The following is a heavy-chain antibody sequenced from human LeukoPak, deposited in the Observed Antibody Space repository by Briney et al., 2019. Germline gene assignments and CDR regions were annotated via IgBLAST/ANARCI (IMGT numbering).Heavy chain of an antibody. Sequence: ASVKVSCKTSGYSFILYGISWVRQAPGQGPEWMGWISTSTGDTKYTQKFQGRVTLTTDTSTSTAYMELSSLRSDDTAVYYCARTLYDYLWGSYRYLEIDYWGQGTLVTVSS. V-gene: IGHV1-18*01. CDR2: ISTSTGDT. D-gene: IGHD3-16*02. J-gene: IGHJ4*02. CDR3: ARTLYDYLWGSYRYLEIDY. CDR1: GYSFILYG.